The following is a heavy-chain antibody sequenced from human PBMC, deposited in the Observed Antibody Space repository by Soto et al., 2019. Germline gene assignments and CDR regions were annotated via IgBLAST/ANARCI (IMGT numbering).Heavy chain of an antibody. CDR2: IYYSGST. D-gene: IGHD3-10*01. CDR1: GGSVSSGSYY. Sequence: QVQLQESGPGLVKPSETLSLTCTVSGGSVSSGSYYWSWIRQPPGKGLESVGYIYYSGSTNYNPSPTCRVHLSVDTSNNDFSLKPSSVRAADTAVYYCASVTIRWGLVSYLAYSGQVTLVTVSS. V-gene: IGHV4-61*01. J-gene: IGHJ4*02. CDR3: ASVTIRWGLVSYLAY.